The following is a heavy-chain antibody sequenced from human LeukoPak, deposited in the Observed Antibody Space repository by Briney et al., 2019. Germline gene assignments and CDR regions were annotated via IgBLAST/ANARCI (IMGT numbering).Heavy chain of an antibody. V-gene: IGHV3-15*01. Sequence: PGGSLRLSCAASGLTFSDAWMTWVRQAPGKGLEWVGRIQSKTDGGTTDYAAPVEGRFTISRDDSKNTLYLQMNSLKTEDSVVSYCSSGWHRDRWGQGTLVTVSS. D-gene: IGHD6-19*01. CDR3: SSGWHRDR. CDR2: IQSKTDGGTT. CDR1: GLTFSDAW. J-gene: IGHJ5*02.